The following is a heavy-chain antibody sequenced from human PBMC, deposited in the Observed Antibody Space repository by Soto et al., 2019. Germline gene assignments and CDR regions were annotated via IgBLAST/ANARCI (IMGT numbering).Heavy chain of an antibody. J-gene: IGHJ6*02. CDR3: AIEAYFSGGSCEERYYYYYGMDV. D-gene: IGHD2-15*01. CDR2: IWYDGSNK. Sequence: GGSLRLSCAASGFTFSSYGMHWVRQAPGKGLEWVAVIWYDGSNKYYAESVKGRFTISRDNSKNTLYLQMNSLRAEDTAVYFCAIEAYFSGGSCEERYYYYYGMDVWGQGTTVTVSS. CDR1: GFTFSSYG. V-gene: IGHV3-33*01.